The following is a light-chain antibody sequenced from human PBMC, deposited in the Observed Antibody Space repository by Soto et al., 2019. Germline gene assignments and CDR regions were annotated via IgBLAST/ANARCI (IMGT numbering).Light chain of an antibody. CDR1: QSIRNY. CDR3: LQNNRYPCT. CDR2: HAS. J-gene: IGKJ1*01. V-gene: IGKV1-6*01. Sequence: AIQMTQSPSTLSASVGDRVTITCRARQSIRNYLAWYQQKPGKAPKLLIFHASSLESGAPSRFSGSGSGTDFTLTISSLRPEDFATYYCLQNNRYPCTFGQGTKLDIK.